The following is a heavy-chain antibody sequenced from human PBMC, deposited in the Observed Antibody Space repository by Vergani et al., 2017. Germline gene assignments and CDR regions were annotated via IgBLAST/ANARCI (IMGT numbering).Heavy chain of an antibody. J-gene: IGHJ3*02. D-gene: IGHD4-17*01. CDR2: IIPIFGTA. Sequence: QVQLVQSGAEVKKPGSSVKVSCKASGGTFSSYAISWVRQAPGQGLEWMGGIIPIFGTANYAQKFQGRVTITADESTSTAYMELSSLRSEDTAVYYCARGLLPDYGDYEVYAFDIWGQGTMVTVSS. V-gene: IGHV1-69*12. CDR3: ARGLLPDYGDYEVYAFDI. CDR1: GGTFSSYA.